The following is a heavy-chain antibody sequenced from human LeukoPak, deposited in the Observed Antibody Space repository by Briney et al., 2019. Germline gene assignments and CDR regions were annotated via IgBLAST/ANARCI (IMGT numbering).Heavy chain of an antibody. CDR1: GFTFNTYA. V-gene: IGHV3-23*01. CDR3: TKHGERGTNRFDY. CDR2: FSISGGT. J-gene: IGHJ4*02. D-gene: IGHD1-26*01. Sequence: GGSLRLSCAASGFTFNTYAMSWVRQAPGKGLEWVSVFSISGGTYYADSVKGRFTISRDISKNTVFLQMDSLRVEDTAVYYCTKHGERGTNRFDYWGQGTLVTASS.